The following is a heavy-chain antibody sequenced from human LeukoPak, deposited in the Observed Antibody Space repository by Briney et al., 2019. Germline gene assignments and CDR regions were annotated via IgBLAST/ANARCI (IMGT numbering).Heavy chain of an antibody. Sequence: ASVTVSCKVVAYDFTGYHIHWVRQAPGQGPEWMGRLNPNTGHAVYAFKFQGRVTITRDTSSSAAYMEVTRLTSDDTALYYCAKDRDGADRIILWGQGTLVTVSS. CDR1: AYDFTGYH. V-gene: IGHV1-2*06. CDR3: AKDRDGADRIIL. D-gene: IGHD5-24*01. J-gene: IGHJ4*02. CDR2: LNPNTGHA.